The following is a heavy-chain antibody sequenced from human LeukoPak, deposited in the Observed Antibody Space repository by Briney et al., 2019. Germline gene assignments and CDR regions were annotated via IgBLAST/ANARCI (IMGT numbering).Heavy chain of an antibody. J-gene: IGHJ5*02. CDR2: IIPIFGVT. CDR3: ASPPDAKGVS. V-gene: IGHV1-69*10. Sequence: GASVKVSCKASGDTFGQYAISWVRQAPGQGLEWMGGIIPIFGVTNYAQKYQGRVTITADRSTDTVYMHLRSLRFEDTGVYYCASPPDAKGVSWGQGTLVTVSS. D-gene: IGHD1-14*01. CDR1: GDTFGQYA.